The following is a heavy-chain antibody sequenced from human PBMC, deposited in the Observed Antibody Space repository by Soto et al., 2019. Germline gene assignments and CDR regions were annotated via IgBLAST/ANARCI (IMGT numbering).Heavy chain of an antibody. CDR3: AHAMLYCTGGSCSTWFDS. V-gene: IGHV2-5*02. CDR2: IYWDDDK. CDR1: GFSLSTHGVG. D-gene: IGHD2-15*01. J-gene: IGHJ5*01. Sequence: QITLKESGPTLVKPTQTLTLTCTFSGFSLSTHGVGVGWVRQPAGKALEWLALIYWDDDKRYSASLNTRLTITKDPPKNQVVLTMTNMDPVDTATYSCAHAMLYCTGGSCSTWFDSWGQGTLVTVSS.